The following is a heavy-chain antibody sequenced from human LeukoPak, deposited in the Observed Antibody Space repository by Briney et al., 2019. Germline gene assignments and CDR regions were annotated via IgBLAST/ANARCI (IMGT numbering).Heavy chain of an antibody. J-gene: IGHJ4*02. CDR1: GFTFSTSA. CDR3: AGDPLRYLRVGHYDY. Sequence: PGGSLRLSCAVSGFTFSTSAMNWVRQVPGKGLEWVSSIDYDSSHIYYAASVRGRFTISRDNARNSVYLQMNSLRVADTAVYYCAGDPLRYLRVGHYDYWGQGTLVAVPS. CDR2: IDYDSSHI. D-gene: IGHD3-9*01. V-gene: IGHV3-21*01.